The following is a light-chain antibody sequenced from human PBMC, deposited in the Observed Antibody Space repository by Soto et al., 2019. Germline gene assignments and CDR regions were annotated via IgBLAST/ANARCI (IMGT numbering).Light chain of an antibody. V-gene: IGLV2-14*03. CDR2: DVT. CDR1: TSDVGGYNH. J-gene: IGLJ2*01. CDR3: SSYTNTNTLV. Sequence: QSALTQPASVSGSPGQSITISCTGTTSDVGGYNHVSWYQQHPGKAPKLMIYDVTNRPSGVYNRFSGSKSGNTGSLTISGLQDEDEADYYCSSYTNTNTLVFGGGTKVTVL.